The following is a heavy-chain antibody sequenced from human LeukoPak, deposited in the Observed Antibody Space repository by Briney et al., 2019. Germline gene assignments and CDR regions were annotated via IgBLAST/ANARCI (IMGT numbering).Heavy chain of an antibody. CDR2: ISGTGDST. CDR3: AKEAGYGGYDRKFDH. D-gene: IGHD5-12*01. V-gene: IGHV3-23*01. Sequence: PGGSLRLSCAASGFTFSSYAMNWVRQAPGKGLEWVSVISGTGDSTYYADSVKGRFTISRDNSKNTLSLQMNSLRAEDTAVYYCAKEAGYGGYDRKFDHWGQGTLVTVSS. J-gene: IGHJ4*02. CDR1: GFTFSSYA.